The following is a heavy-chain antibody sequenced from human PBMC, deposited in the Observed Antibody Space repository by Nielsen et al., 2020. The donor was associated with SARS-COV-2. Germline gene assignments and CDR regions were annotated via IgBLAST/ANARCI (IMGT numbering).Heavy chain of an antibody. Sequence: SGPTLVKPTQTLTLTCTFSGFSLSTSGMCVSWIRQPPGRALESLAHIFSNDEKSYSTSLKSRLTISKDTSKSQVVLTMTNMDPVDTATYYCARIQLELRLFYFYYSVDVWGKGTTVTVSS. CDR2: IFSNDEK. V-gene: IGHV2-26*01. CDR1: GFSLSTSGMC. D-gene: IGHD1-7*01. J-gene: IGHJ6*03. CDR3: ARIQLELRLFYFYYSVDV.